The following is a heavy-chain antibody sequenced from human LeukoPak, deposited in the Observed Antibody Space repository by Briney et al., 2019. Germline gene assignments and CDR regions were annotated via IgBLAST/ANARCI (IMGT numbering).Heavy chain of an antibody. CDR2: ISGSSSSSDGGAI. Sequence: GGSLRLSCTASGFTFSTYSMNWVRQAPGRGLEWVSYISGSSSSSDGGAIQYADSVKGRFTISRDNSKNTLYLQMNSLRAEDTAVYYCAKYLTAKGPPYALDVWGQGTTVTVSS. D-gene: IGHD1-14*01. J-gene: IGHJ6*02. CDR1: GFTFSTYS. CDR3: AKYLTAKGPPYALDV. V-gene: IGHV3-48*04.